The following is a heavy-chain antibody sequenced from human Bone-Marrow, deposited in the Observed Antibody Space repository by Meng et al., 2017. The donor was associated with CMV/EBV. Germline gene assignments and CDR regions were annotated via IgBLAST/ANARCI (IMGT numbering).Heavy chain of an antibody. D-gene: IGHD3-10*01. CDR1: GFTFSSYA. J-gene: IGHJ4*02. Sequence: GESLKISCAASGFTFSSYAMHWVRQAPGKGLEWVAVISNDGSNNYYADSVKGRFTISRDNSKNPLYLQMNRLRAEDTAVYYCARVHYDYGDYWGQGTPVTVSS. V-gene: IGHV3-30-3*01. CDR2: ISNDGSNN. CDR3: ARVHYDYGDY.